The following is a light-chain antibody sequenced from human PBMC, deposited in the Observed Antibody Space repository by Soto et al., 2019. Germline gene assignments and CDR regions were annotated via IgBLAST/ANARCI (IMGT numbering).Light chain of an antibody. CDR2: GVT. V-gene: IGLV2-14*01. J-gene: IGLJ2*01. Sequence: QSVLTQPASVSGSLGQSITISCTGTSSDVGAYNYVSWYQQHPGKVPKLMIYGVTNRPSGVSNRFSGSKSGNTASLTISGLQAEDEADYYCSSYTSSNTVVFGGGTKVTVL. CDR3: SSYTSSNTVV. CDR1: SSDVGAYNY.